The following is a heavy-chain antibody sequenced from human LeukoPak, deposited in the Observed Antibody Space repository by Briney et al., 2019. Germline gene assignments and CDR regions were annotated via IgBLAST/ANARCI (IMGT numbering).Heavy chain of an antibody. CDR3: VRFGSRWFLDY. D-gene: IGHD6-13*01. J-gene: IGHJ4*02. V-gene: IGHV3-48*03. CDR2: ISSSSAI. Sequence: GGSLRLSCAASGFTFSSYEMNWVRQAPGKGLEWVSYISSSSAIYYADSVKGRFTISRDNAKNSLYLQMNSLRAEDTAVYYCVRFGSRWFLDYWGQGTLVSVSS. CDR1: GFTFSSYE.